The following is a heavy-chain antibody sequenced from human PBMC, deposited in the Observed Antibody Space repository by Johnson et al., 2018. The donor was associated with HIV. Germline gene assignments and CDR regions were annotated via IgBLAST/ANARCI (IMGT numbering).Heavy chain of an antibody. J-gene: IGHJ3*02. V-gene: IGHV3-33*01. CDR3: ARGFSSGYNDAFDI. D-gene: IGHD3-22*01. Sequence: QVQLVESGGGVVQPGRSLRLSCAASGFTFSTYGMHWVRKAPGKGLEWVAVMWYDGSNKYYADSVKGRFTISRDNAKNSLYLQMNSLRVEDTALYYCARGFSSGYNDAFDIWGQGTMVTVSS. CDR1: GFTFSTYG. CDR2: MWYDGSNK.